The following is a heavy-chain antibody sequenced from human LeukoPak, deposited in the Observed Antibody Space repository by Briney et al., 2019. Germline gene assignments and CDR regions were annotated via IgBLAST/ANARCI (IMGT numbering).Heavy chain of an antibody. Sequence: SETLSLTCTVSGGSISSYYWSWIRQPPGKGLEWIGYIYYSGSTNYNPSLKSRVTISVDTSKNQFSLKLSSVTAADTAVYYCASALFYDSSGYYSYFDYWGQGTLVTVSS. CDR3: ASALFYDSSGYYSYFDY. D-gene: IGHD3-22*01. CDR2: IYYSGST. V-gene: IGHV4-59*01. CDR1: GGSISSYY. J-gene: IGHJ4*02.